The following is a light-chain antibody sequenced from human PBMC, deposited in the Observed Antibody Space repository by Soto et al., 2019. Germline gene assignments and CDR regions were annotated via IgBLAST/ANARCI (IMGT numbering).Light chain of an antibody. J-gene: IGKJ1*01. CDR3: QEYNSWWT. CDR2: AAS. V-gene: IGKV1-9*01. CDR1: QVISTS. Sequence: DIQLTQSPSVLSASIGESVTITCRASQVISTSLAWYQVKPGKAPKLLIYAASTLESGVPSRFSATVSGTEFSLTITSLQPEDFATYYCQEYNSWWTFGQGTKVDIK.